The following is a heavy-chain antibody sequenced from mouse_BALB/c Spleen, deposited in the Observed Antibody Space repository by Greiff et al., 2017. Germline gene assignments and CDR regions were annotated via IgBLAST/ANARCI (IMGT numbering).Heavy chain of an antibody. CDR2: ISCYNGAT. D-gene: IGHD2-1*01. J-gene: IGHJ2*01. CDR1: GYSFTGYY. V-gene: IGHV1S34*01. Sequence: LVKPGASVKISCKASGYSFTGYYMHWVKQSPGKGLEWIGYISCYNGATSYNQKFKGKATFTVDTSSSTAYMQLNSLTSEDSAVYYGARDGKGRDFDDWGQGTTLTVSS. CDR3: ARDGKGRDFDD.